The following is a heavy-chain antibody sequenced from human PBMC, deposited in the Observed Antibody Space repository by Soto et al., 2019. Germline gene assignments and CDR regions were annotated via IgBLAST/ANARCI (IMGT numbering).Heavy chain of an antibody. CDR2: IYYSGST. D-gene: IGHD4-17*01. CDR3: ARRYGASFDY. Sequence: SETLSLTCTVSGGSISSYYWSWIRQPPGKGLEWIGYIYYSGSTNYNPSLKSRVTISVDTSKNQFSLKLSSVTAADTAVYYCARRYGASFDYWGQGHLVTVSS. CDR1: GGSISSYY. J-gene: IGHJ4*02. V-gene: IGHV4-59*01.